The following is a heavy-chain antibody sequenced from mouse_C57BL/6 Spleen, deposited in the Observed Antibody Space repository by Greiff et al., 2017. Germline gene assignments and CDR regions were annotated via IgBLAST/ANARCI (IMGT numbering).Heavy chain of an antibody. D-gene: IGHD1-1*01. V-gene: IGHV5-9-1*02. Sequence: EVNLVESGEGLVKPGGSLKLSCAASGFTFSSYAMSWVRQTPEKRLEWVAYISSGGDYIYYPDTVKGRFTISSDTARNTLYLQMSILKSEDTAMYYCTRGSTTVEAHYFDYWGQGTTLTVSS. CDR3: TRGSTTVEAHYFDY. CDR1: GFTFSSYA. J-gene: IGHJ2*01. CDR2: ISSGGDYI.